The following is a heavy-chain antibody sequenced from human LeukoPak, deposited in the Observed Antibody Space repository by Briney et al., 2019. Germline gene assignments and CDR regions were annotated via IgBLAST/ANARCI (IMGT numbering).Heavy chain of an antibody. D-gene: IGHD3-16*01. CDR1: GGSISSYY. J-gene: IGHJ3*02. Sequence: SETLSLTCTVSGGSISSYYWYWIRQPAGKGLEWIGLIYTSGSTNYNPSLKSRVTMSVDTSKNQFSLKLSSVAAADTAVYYCARGGIGNAFDIWGQGTMVTVSS. V-gene: IGHV4-4*07. CDR2: IYTSGST. CDR3: ARGGIGNAFDI.